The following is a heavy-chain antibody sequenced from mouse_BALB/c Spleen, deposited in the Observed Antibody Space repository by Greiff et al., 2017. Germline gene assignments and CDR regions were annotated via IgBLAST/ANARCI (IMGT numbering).Heavy chain of an antibody. CDR3: ARGKNYGNYVFAY. J-gene: IGHJ3*01. CDR1: GYTFTDYA. Sequence: QVQLQQSGAELVRPGVSVKISCKGSGYTFTDYAMHWVKQSHAKSLEWIGVISTYYGDASYNQKFKGKATMTVDKSSSTAYMELARLTSEDSAIYYCARGKNYGNYVFAYWGQGTLVTVSA. D-gene: IGHD2-1*01. V-gene: IGHV1S137*01. CDR2: ISTYYGDA.